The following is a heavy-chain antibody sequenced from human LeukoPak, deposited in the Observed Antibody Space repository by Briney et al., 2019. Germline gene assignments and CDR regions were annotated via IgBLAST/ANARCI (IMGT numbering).Heavy chain of an antibody. V-gene: IGHV4-59*01. CDR1: GGSISSYY. J-gene: IGHJ6*02. CDR3: ARGAQYCSSTSCYTYYYGMDV. Sequence: SETLSLTCTVSGGSISSYYWSWIRQPPGKGLKWIGYIYYSGSTNYNPSLKSRVTISVDTSKNQFSLKLSSVTAADTAVYYCARGAQYCSSTSCYTYYYGMDVWGQGTTVTVSS. D-gene: IGHD2-2*02. CDR2: IYYSGST.